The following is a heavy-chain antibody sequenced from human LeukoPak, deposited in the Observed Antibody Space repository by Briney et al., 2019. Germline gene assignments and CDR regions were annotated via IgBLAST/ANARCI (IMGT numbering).Heavy chain of an antibody. Sequence: GGSLRLSCAASGFTFSDYYMNWIRQAPGKGLEWVSYISNSGSTIYYADSVKGRFTISRDNAENSVYLQMDSLRAEDTAVDYCARKRGYDFWSGSSDAFDIWGQGTMVTVSS. D-gene: IGHD3-3*01. CDR1: GFTFSDYY. CDR3: ARKRGYDFWSGSSDAFDI. V-gene: IGHV3-11*01. CDR2: ISNSGSTI. J-gene: IGHJ3*02.